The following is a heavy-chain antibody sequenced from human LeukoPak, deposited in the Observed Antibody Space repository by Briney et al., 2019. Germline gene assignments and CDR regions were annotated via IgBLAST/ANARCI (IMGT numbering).Heavy chain of an antibody. Sequence: GGSLRLSCAASGFTFSSYGMSWVRQAPGKGLEWVSAISGSGGSTYYADSVKGRFTISRDNSKNTLYLQMNSLRAEDAAVYYCAKDRRVSYYYDSSGLYYFDYWGQGTLVTVSS. J-gene: IGHJ4*02. CDR1: GFTFSSYG. CDR3: AKDRRVSYYYDSSGLYYFDY. CDR2: ISGSGGST. V-gene: IGHV3-23*01. D-gene: IGHD3-22*01.